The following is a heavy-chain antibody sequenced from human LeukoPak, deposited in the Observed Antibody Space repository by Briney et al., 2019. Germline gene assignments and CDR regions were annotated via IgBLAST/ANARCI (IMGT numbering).Heavy chain of an antibody. D-gene: IGHD6-13*01. Sequence: GGSLRLSCAASGFTFSSYSMNWVRQAPGKGLEWVSSISSSSSYIYYADSVKGRFTISRDNAKNLLYLQMNSLRAEDTAVYYCARSQSIAAASYWGQGTLVTVSS. V-gene: IGHV3-21*01. CDR2: ISSSSSYI. CDR1: GFTFSSYS. CDR3: ARSQSIAAASY. J-gene: IGHJ4*02.